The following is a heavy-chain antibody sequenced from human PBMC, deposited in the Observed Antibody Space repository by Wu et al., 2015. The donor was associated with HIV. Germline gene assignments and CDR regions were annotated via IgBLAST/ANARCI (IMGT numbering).Heavy chain of an antibody. V-gene: IGHV1-69*11. CDR1: GGSFRNYV. CDR2: VIPILDKT. D-gene: IGHD5-24*01. Sequence: QGQLVQSGAEVKKPGSSVKVSCKASGGSFRNYVMTWVRQAPGQGLEWMGRVIPILDKTHYAQKFQGRVTITADESTSTAYMELSSLRSEDTAVYYCARDREMATIPVDYYYYGMDVWGQGTTVTVSS. CDR3: ARDREMATIPVDYYYYGMDV. J-gene: IGHJ6*02.